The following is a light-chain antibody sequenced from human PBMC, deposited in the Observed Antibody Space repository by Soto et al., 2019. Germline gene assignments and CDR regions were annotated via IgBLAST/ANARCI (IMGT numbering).Light chain of an antibody. CDR2: EVS. V-gene: IGLV2-14*01. J-gene: IGLJ1*01. CDR1: SRDIGAYNF. CDR3: SSHGGSSPFYV. Sequence: QSALTQPASVSGSPGQSITISCTGTSRDIGAYNFVSWYQQYPGKAPKLMIYEVSNRPSGVSARFSASKSGNTASLTISGLQAEDEADYYCSSHGGSSPFYVFGTGTKVTVL.